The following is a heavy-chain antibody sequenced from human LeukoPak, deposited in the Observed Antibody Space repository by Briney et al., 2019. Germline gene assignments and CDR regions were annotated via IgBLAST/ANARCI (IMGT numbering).Heavy chain of an antibody. CDR2: ISSSGSTI. J-gene: IGHJ4*02. CDR3: ARDPGEDYDFWSGYYRSYLDY. Sequence: GGSLRLSCAASGFTFSDYYMSWIRQAPGKGLEWVSYISSSGSTIYYADSVEGRFTISRDNAKNSLYLQMNSLRAEDTAVYYCARDPGEDYDFWSGYYRSYLDYWGQGTLVTVSS. D-gene: IGHD3-3*01. V-gene: IGHV3-11*04. CDR1: GFTFSDYY.